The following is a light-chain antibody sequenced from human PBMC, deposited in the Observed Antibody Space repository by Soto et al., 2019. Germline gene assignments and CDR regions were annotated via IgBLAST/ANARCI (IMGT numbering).Light chain of an antibody. CDR3: CSYAGTSTWV. J-gene: IGLJ3*02. CDR1: SSDVGSYKF. CDR2: EGS. Sequence: QSALTQPASVSGSPGQSITISCTGTSSDVGSYKFVSWYQQLPGKAPKLMIYEGSKRPSGVSNRFSGSKSGNTASLTISGLQAEDEADYYCCSYAGTSTWVFGGGTKLTVL. V-gene: IGLV2-23*01.